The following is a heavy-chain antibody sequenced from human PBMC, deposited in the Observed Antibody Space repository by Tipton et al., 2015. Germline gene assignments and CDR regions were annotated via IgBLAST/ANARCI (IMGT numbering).Heavy chain of an antibody. D-gene: IGHD4-23*01. CDR3: ARARGRHGGLFDS. V-gene: IGHV4-61*01. J-gene: IGHJ4*02. CDR1: GGPVTSGSYY. Sequence: LRLSCSVSGGPVTSGSYYWSWIRQPPGKGLEWIGYISYTDGAHYNPALKSRVTISVDTSKNQFSLTLNSVAAADTAVYYCARARGRHGGLFDSWGQGTLVTVSS. CDR2: ISYTDGA.